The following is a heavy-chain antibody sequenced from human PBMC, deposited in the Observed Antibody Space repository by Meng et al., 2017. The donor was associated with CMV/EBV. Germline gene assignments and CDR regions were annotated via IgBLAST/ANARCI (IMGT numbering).Heavy chain of an antibody. V-gene: IGHV3-23*01. CDR1: GGSVSSGSYY. D-gene: IGHD3-10*01. CDR2: ISGSGGST. CDR3: AKEHAGRWGRNWFDP. Sequence: GGSLRLSCTVSGGSVSSGSYYWSWTRQPPGKGLEWVSAISGSGGSTYYADSVKGRFTISRDNSKNTLYLQMNSLRAEDTAVYYCAKEHAGRWGRNWFDPWGQGTLVTVSS. J-gene: IGHJ5*02.